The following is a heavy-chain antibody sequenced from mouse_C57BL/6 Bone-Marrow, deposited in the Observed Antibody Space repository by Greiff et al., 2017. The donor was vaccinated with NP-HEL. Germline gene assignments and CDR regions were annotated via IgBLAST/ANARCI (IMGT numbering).Heavy chain of an antibody. CDR2: ISSGGSYT. J-gene: IGHJ2*01. CDR3: ARAYGSSFDY. CDR1: GFTFSSYG. D-gene: IGHD1-1*01. Sequence: EVQLVESGGDLVKPGGSLKLSCAASGFTFSSYGMSWVRQTPDKRLEWVATISSGGSYTYYPDSVKGRFTISRDNAKNTLYLQMSSLKSEDTAMYYCARAYGSSFDYWGQGTTLTVSS. V-gene: IGHV5-6*01.